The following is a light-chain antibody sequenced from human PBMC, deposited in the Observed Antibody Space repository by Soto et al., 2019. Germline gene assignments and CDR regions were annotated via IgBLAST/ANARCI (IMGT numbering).Light chain of an antibody. Sequence: DIQVTQFPSSLSASVGDRVTITCRAIQSIDMWLAWYHQKPGKAPKLLIYKASTLESGVPSRFRGSGSGTEFTLTISSLQPDDSATYYCQQYNSDPYTFGQGTQVEIK. CDR1: QSIDMW. CDR2: KAS. J-gene: IGKJ2*01. V-gene: IGKV1-5*03. CDR3: QQYNSDPYT.